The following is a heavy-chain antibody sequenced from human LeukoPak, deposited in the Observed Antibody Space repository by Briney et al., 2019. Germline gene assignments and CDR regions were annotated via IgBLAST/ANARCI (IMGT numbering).Heavy chain of an antibody. Sequence: ASVKVSCKASGGTFSSYAISWVRQAPGQGLEWMGGIIPIFGTANYAQKFQGRVTITADESTSTAYMELSSLRSEDTAVYYCAKWPSYDFWSGGIDYWGQGTLVTVSS. D-gene: IGHD3-3*01. J-gene: IGHJ4*02. V-gene: IGHV1-69*13. CDR3: AKWPSYDFWSGGIDY. CDR2: IIPIFGTA. CDR1: GGTFSSYA.